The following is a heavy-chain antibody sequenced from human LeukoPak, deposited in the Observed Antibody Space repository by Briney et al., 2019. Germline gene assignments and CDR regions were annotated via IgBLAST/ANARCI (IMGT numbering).Heavy chain of an antibody. CDR3: AKVGVGIVVTSQFDL. CDR1: GFTFSSYA. D-gene: IGHD2-21*02. Sequence: GGSLRLSCAASGFTFSSYAMSWVRQAPGKGLEWVSVISGSGGATYSADSVKGRFTISRDNSKNTLSLQMNSLRAEDTAVYYCAKVGVGIVVTSQFDLWGQGTLVTVSS. CDR2: ISGSGGAT. J-gene: IGHJ5*02. V-gene: IGHV3-23*01.